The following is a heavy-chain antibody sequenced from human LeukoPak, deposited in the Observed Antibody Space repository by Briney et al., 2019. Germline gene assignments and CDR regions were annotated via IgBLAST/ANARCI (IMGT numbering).Heavy chain of an antibody. CDR2: IIGGAGST. Sequence: GGSLRLSCAASGFSFSSHGMSWVRQAPGKGLEWVSGIIGGAGSTYYADSVKGRFTISRDNSKNTLYLQMNSLRAEDTAVYYCARDPSPITFGGVIDSFDYWGQGTLVTVSS. J-gene: IGHJ4*02. D-gene: IGHD3-16*02. CDR1: GFSFSSHG. CDR3: ARDPSPITFGGVIDSFDY. V-gene: IGHV3-23*01.